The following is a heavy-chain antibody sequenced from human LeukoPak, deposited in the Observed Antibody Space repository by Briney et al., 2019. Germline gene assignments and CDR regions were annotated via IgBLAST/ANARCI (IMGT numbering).Heavy chain of an antibody. V-gene: IGHV1-69*13. CDR3: ARSGDGSGSYYIDYYFDY. CDR2: LFPIFGTA. D-gene: IGHD3-10*01. Sequence: GASVKVSCKASGGTFSSYAISWVRPAAGQGLEWMGGLFPIFGTANYAQKFQGRVTITADESTSTAYMEVSSLRSEDTAVYYCARSGDGSGSYYIDYYFDYWGQGTLVTVS. J-gene: IGHJ4*02. CDR1: GGTFSSYA.